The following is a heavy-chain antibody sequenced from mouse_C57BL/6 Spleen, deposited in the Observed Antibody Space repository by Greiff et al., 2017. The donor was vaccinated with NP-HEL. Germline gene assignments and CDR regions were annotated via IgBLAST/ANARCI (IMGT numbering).Heavy chain of an antibody. CDR2: IYPGSGNT. CDR1: GYSFTSYY. Sequence: VKLQQSGPELVKPGASVKISCKASGYSFTSYYIHWVKQRPGQGLEWIGWIYPGSGNTKYNEKFKGKATLTADTSSSTAYMQLSSLTSEDSAVYYCARGPYYYGSSYWGQGTTLTVSS. CDR3: ARGPYYYGSSY. V-gene: IGHV1-66*01. D-gene: IGHD1-1*01. J-gene: IGHJ2*01.